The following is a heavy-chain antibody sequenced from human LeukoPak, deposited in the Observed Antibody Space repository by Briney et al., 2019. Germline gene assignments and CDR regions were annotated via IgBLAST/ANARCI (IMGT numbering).Heavy chain of an antibody. CDR2: INAGNGNT. CDR3: ARYSGSYYYFDY. Sequence: ASVKVSCTASGYTFTSYAMHWVRQAPGQRLEWMGWINAGNGNTKYSQKFQGRVTITRDTSASTAYMELSSLRSEDTAVYYCARYSGSYYYFDYWGQGTLVTVSS. J-gene: IGHJ4*02. V-gene: IGHV1-3*01. CDR1: GYTFTSYA. D-gene: IGHD1-26*01.